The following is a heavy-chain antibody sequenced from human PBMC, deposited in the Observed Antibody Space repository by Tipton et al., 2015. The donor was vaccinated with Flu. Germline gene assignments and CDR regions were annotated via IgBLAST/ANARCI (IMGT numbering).Heavy chain of an antibody. CDR1: GFSFTDYG. J-gene: IGHJ6*02. D-gene: IGHD2-2*01. CDR3: SKDLEPAAIYYYGMDV. V-gene: IGHV3-30*18. Sequence: QVQLVQSGGGVVQPGRSLRLSCAASGFSFTDYGMHWVRQAPGKGLEWVAVISFDGRDKYYADSVQGRFTISRDYSKKILYLQMNSLRAEDTAVYYCSKDLEPAAIYYYGMDVWGQGTTVTVSS. CDR2: ISFDGRDK.